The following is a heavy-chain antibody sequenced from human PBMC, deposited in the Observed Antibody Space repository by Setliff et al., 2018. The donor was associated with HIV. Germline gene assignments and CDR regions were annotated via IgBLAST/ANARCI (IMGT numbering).Heavy chain of an antibody. Sequence: GGSLRLSCEASGYTFSSYAVSWVRQVPGKGLEWVSAITGSGGRTHYADSVKGRFTISRDNSRSTLYLQMNSLRAEDTAVYYCARSVIGYYYYGMDVWGKGTLVTVSS. D-gene: IGHD3-10*01. CDR1: GYTFSSYA. CDR2: ITGSGGRT. J-gene: IGHJ6*04. CDR3: ARSVIGYYYYGMDV. V-gene: IGHV3-23*01.